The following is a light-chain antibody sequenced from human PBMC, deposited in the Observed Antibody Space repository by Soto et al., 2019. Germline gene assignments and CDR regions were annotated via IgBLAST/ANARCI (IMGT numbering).Light chain of an antibody. CDR2: EVT. J-gene: IGLJ2*01. CDR3: SSYTSSTTVV. V-gene: IGLV2-14*01. Sequence: QSALTQPASVSGSPGQSITISCSGTSNDIGGYNYVSWYQHHPGKAPKLMIFEVTNRPSGVSNRFAGSKSGNTASLTISGLQTEDEDDYYCSSYTSSTTVVFGGRTKLTVL. CDR1: SNDIGGYNY.